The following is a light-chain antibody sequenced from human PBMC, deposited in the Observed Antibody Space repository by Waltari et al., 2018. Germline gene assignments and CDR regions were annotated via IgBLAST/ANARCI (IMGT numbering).Light chain of an antibody. V-gene: IGLV2-14*03. CDR1: SSDVGSYNS. Sequence: QSALTQPASVSGSPGQSITISCTGTSSDVGSYNSVSWYQDHPGQGPKVIMYDVSVRPSGVSARFSGSTSGNTASLTISGLQAEDEADYYCSSQSSNNVVLFGGGTKVTVL. CDR3: SSQSSNNVVL. J-gene: IGLJ3*02. CDR2: DVS.